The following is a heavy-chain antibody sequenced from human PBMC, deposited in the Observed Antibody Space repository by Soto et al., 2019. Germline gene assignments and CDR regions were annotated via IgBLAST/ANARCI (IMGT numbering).Heavy chain of an antibody. J-gene: IGHJ4*02. CDR1: AFSLSTSEMR. CDR2: IDWDDDK. CDR3: ARGYCSRTSCPNDDLFDY. Sequence: SVTTLVNPTQTLALTCTFSAFSLSTSEMRVSWIRQPGGKALEWLARIDWDDDKFYSTSLKPRLTISKDTSKNQVVLTMTNMDPVATATYYCARGYCSRTSCPNDDLFDYCGQGTLVTVSS. D-gene: IGHD2-2*01. V-gene: IGHV2-70*04.